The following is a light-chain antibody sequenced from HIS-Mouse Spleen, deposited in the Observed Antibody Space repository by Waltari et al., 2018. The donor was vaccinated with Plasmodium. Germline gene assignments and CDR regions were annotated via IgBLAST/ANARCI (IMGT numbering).Light chain of an antibody. CDR2: GAS. J-gene: IGKJ4*01. V-gene: IGKV3-20*01. Sequence: EIVLTQSPGTLSLSPGERATLSCRASQSVSSSYLAWYQQKPGQAPRLLSYGASSRATGIPDRFSGSGSGTDFTLTISRLEPEDFAVYYCQQYGSFFGGGTKVEIK. CDR3: QQYGSF. CDR1: QSVSSSY.